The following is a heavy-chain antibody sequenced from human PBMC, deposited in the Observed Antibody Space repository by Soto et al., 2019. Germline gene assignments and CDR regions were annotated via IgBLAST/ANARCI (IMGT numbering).Heavy chain of an antibody. J-gene: IGHJ6*02. D-gene: IGHD6-13*01. Sequence: SVKVSCKASGGTFSSYAISWVRQAPGQGLEWMGGIIPIFGTANYAQKFQGRVTITADESTSTAYMELSSLRSEDTAVYYCARDLSLVMGYYYGMDVWGQGTRVTVSS. CDR3: ARDLSLVMGYYYGMDV. CDR2: IIPIFGTA. CDR1: GGTFSSYA. V-gene: IGHV1-69*13.